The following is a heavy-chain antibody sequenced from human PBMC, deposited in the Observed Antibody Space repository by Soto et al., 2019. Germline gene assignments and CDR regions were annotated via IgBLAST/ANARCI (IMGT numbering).Heavy chain of an antibody. CDR3: AWSSGYSLIDDY. CDR2: INAGNGNT. D-gene: IGHD3-22*01. Sequence: QVQLVQSGAEEKKPGASVKVSCKASGYTFTSYAMHWVRQATGQRREWMGWINAGNGNTKYSQKFQGRVTITRDTSASTAYMELSSLRSEDTAVYYCAWSSGYSLIDDYWGQGTLVTVSS. V-gene: IGHV1-3*05. CDR1: GYTFTSYA. J-gene: IGHJ4*02.